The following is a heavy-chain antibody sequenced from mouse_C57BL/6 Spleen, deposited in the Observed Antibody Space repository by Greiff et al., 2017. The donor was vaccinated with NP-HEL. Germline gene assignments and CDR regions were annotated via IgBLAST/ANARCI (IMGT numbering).Heavy chain of an antibody. CDR3: ARGTVVARGYFDV. D-gene: IGHD1-1*01. CDR1: GYTFTSYW. CDR2: IDPNSGGT. V-gene: IGHV1-72*01. J-gene: IGHJ1*03. Sequence: QVQLKQPGAELVKPGASVKLSCKASGYTFTSYWMHWVKQRPGRGLEWIGRIDPNSGGTKYNEKFKSKATLTVDKPSSTAYMQLSSLTSEDSAVYYCARGTVVARGYFDVWGTGTTVTVSS.